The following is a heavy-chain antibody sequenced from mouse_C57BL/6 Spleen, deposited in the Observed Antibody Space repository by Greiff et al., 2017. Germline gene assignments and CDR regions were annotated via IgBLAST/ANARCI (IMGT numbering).Heavy chain of an antibody. V-gene: IGHV1-80*01. CDR2: IYPGDGDT. CDR3: ARERGITTNAMDY. D-gene: IGHD1-1*01. J-gene: IGHJ4*01. Sequence: VKLQQSGAELVKPGASVKISCKASGYAFSSYWMNWVKQRPGKGLEWIGQIYPGDGDTNYNGKFKGKATLTADKSSSTAYMQLSSLTSEDSAVYFCARERGITTNAMDYWGQGTSVTVSS. CDR1: GYAFSSYW.